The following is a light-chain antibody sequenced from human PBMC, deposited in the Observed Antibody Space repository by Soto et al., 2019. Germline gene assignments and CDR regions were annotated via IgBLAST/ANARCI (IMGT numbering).Light chain of an antibody. CDR2: GAS. V-gene: IGKV3D-20*02. J-gene: IGKJ4*02. Sequence: EIVLTQPPGTLSLSPGERPTLSCRASQSVSNNYLAWYQQKPGQAPRLLIYGASNRATGIPDRFSGSGSGTDFTLTISRLEPEDFAVYYCQQRNNWPLTFGGGTKVDI. CDR1: QSVSNNY. CDR3: QQRNNWPLT.